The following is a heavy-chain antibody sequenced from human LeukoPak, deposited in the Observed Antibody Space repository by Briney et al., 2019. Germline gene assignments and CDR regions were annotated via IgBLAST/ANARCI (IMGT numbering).Heavy chain of an antibody. CDR3: ARGYSGYDIDY. V-gene: IGHV6-1*01. CDR1: GDSVSSTSAT. D-gene: IGHD5-12*01. Sequence: SQTLSLTCAISGDSVSSTSATRNWIRQSPSRGLEWLGRTYYRSKWYNHYAVSVKSRITINPDTSKNQISLQVNSVTPEDTAVYYCARGYSGYDIDYWGQGTLVTVSS. J-gene: IGHJ4*02. CDR2: TYYRSKWYN.